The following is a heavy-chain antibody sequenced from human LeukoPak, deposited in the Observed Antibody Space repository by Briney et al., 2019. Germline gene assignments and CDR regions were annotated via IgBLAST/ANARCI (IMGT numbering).Heavy chain of an antibody. J-gene: IGHJ4*02. CDR1: GFTFSSYG. D-gene: IGHD6-6*01. Sequence: PGGSLGLSCATSGFTFSSYGMHWVRQAPGKGLEWVAFIRFDSNKYYTDSVKGRFTISRDNSKNTLYLQMNSLRAEDTAVYYCAITGSYYFDYWGQGTLVTVSS. CDR3: AITGSYYFDY. CDR2: IRFDSNK. V-gene: IGHV3-30*02.